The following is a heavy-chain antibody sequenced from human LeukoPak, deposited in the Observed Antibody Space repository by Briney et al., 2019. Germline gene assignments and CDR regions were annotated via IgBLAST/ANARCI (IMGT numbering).Heavy chain of an antibody. CDR1: GYSFTNYG. Sequence: SVKVSCKASGYSFTNYGISWVRQAPGQGLEWMGWISGYNGNANCAQILQGRVSLTTDTSTSTAYMELGSLRSDDTAIYYCARAGAVLTTHFNGWGQGTLVVVSS. D-gene: IGHD4-11*01. CDR3: ARAGAVLTTHFNG. J-gene: IGHJ4*02. CDR2: ISGYNGNA. V-gene: IGHV1-18*01.